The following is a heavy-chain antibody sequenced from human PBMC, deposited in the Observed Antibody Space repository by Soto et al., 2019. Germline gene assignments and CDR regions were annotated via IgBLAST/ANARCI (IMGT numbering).Heavy chain of an antibody. J-gene: IGHJ4*02. CDR1: GFSFSHTW. V-gene: IGHV3-15*07. D-gene: IGHD2-15*01. CDR2: IKSNGNGGTT. Sequence: GGSLRLSCAASGFSFSHTWMHWVRQAPGKGLEWVGRIKSNGNGGTTDYAAPVRDRFTISRDDSRTTVFLQMNSLKSEDTAVYYCTTEGGPLHPLNFWGQGTLVTVSS. CDR3: TTEGGPLHPLNF.